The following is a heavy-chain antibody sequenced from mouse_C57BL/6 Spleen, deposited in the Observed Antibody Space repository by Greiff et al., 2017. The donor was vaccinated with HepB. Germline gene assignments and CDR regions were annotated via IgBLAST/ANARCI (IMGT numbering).Heavy chain of an antibody. CDR3: ARFIRRLYYFDY. CDR2: IWRGGST. CDR1: GFSLTSYG. V-gene: IGHV2-2*01. J-gene: IGHJ2*01. D-gene: IGHD2-12*01. Sequence: VQGVESGPGLVQPSQSLSITCTVSGFSLTSYGVHWVRQSPGKGLEWLGVIWRGGSTDYNAAFISRLSISKDNSKSQVFFKMNSLQADDTAIYYCARFIRRLYYFDYWGQGTTLTVSS.